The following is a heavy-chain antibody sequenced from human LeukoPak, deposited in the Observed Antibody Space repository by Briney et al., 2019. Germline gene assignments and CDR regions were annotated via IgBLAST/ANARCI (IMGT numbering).Heavy chain of an antibody. Sequence: GGSLGLSCAASGFTFSSYAMSWARQAPGKGLEWVSAISGSGGSTYYADSVKGRFTISRDNSKNTLYLQMNSLRAEDTAVYYCAKEIITFGGVIVMYDYWGQGTLVTVSS. D-gene: IGHD3-16*02. V-gene: IGHV3-23*01. CDR2: ISGSGGST. J-gene: IGHJ4*02. CDR3: AKEIITFGGVIVMYDY. CDR1: GFTFSSYA.